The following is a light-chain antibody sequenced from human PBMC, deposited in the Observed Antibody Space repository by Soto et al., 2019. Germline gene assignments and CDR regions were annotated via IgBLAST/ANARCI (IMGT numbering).Light chain of an antibody. J-gene: IGLJ2*01. CDR1: SSDIGDYNF. V-gene: IGLV2-14*01. CDR3: TSWTTSTTMI. Sequence: QSVLTQPASVSGSPGQSITISCTGTSSDIGDYNFVSWYQQHPGKAPKLMIYEVNIRPSGVSNRFSGSKSGNTASLTISGLPAEDAADYYCTSWTTSTTMIFGGGTKLTVL. CDR2: EVN.